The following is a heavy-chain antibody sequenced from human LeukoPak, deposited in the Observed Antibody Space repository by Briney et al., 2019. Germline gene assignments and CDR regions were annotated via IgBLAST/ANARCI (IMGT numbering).Heavy chain of an antibody. J-gene: IGHJ4*02. V-gene: IGHV3-30-3*01. Sequence: GGSLRLSCAASGFTFSSYAMHWVRQAPGKGLEWVAVISYDGSNKYYADSVKGRFTISRDNSKNTLYLQMNSLRAEDTAVYYCARVSYYGSGSYLGYWGQGTLVTVSS. CDR1: GFTFSSYA. CDR2: ISYDGSNK. D-gene: IGHD3-10*01. CDR3: ARVSYYGSGSYLGY.